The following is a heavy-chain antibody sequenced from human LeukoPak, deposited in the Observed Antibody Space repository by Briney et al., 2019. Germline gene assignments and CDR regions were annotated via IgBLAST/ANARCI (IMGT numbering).Heavy chain of an antibody. V-gene: IGHV4-31*03. D-gene: IGHD2/OR15-2a*01. CDR3: ARGPRGSRDFPFDY. Sequence: SETLSLTCTVSGGSISSGGYYWSWIRQHPGKGLEWIGYIYYSGSTYYNPSLKSRDTISVDTSKNQFSLKLSSVTAADTAVYYCARGPRGSRDFPFDYWGQGTLVTVSS. J-gene: IGHJ4*02. CDR2: IYYSGST. CDR1: GGSISSGGYY.